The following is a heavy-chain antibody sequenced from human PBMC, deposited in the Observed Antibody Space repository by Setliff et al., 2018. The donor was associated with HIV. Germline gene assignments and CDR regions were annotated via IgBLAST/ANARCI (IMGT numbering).Heavy chain of an antibody. CDR1: GYSFSDNW. J-gene: IGHJ4*02. CDR3: IRRRRAPGTGDLESY. D-gene: IGHD7-27*01. CDR2: IYPGDSDT. V-gene: IGHV5-51*01. Sequence: GESLKISCKGFGYSFSDNWIGWVRQMPGKGLEWMGVIYPGDSDTRYSPSFQGQVTISADRSITTAYLKWSSLKVSDTAMYYCIRRRRAPGTGDLESYWGQGTLVTVS.